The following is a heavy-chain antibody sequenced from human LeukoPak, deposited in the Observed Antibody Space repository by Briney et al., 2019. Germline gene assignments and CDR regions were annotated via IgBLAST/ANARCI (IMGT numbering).Heavy chain of an antibody. V-gene: IGHV3-21*01. D-gene: IGHD1-1*01. CDR1: GFTFSSYG. CDR2: ISSSSSNI. Sequence: GGTLRLSCAASGFTFSSYGMSWVRQAPGKGLEWVSSISSSSSNIYYADSVKGRFTISRDNAKNSLYLQMNSLRVEDTAVYYCARCTTGRTFGSLREIKRSREIDYWGQGTLVTVSS. CDR3: ARCTTGRTFGSLREIKRSREIDY. J-gene: IGHJ4*02.